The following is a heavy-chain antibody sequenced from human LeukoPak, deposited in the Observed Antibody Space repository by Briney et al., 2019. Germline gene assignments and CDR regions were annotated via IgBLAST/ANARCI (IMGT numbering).Heavy chain of an antibody. CDR2: INHSGST. J-gene: IGHJ5*02. CDR1: GGSFSGYY. CDR3: ARKGNYYNSSGNGSHP. D-gene: IGHD3-22*01. Sequence: SETLSLTCAVYGGSFSGYYWSWIRQPPGKGLEWIGEINHSGSTNYNPSLKSRVTISVDTSKNQFSLKLSSVTAADTAVYYCARKGNYYNSSGNGSHPGGRETRVTVSS. V-gene: IGHV4-34*01.